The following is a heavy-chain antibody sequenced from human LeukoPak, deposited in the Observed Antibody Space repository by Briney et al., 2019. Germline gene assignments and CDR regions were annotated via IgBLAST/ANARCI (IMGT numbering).Heavy chain of an antibody. Sequence: GASVKVSCKASGYTFTGYYMHWVRQAPGQGLEWMGWINPNSGGTNYAQKFQGRVTMTRDTSISTAYMELSRLRSDDTAVYYCARDREGSSSWYVEATVNWFDPWGQGTLVTVSS. CDR1: GYTFTGYY. D-gene: IGHD6-13*01. J-gene: IGHJ5*02. CDR3: ARDREGSSSWYVEATVNWFDP. V-gene: IGHV1-2*02. CDR2: INPNSGGT.